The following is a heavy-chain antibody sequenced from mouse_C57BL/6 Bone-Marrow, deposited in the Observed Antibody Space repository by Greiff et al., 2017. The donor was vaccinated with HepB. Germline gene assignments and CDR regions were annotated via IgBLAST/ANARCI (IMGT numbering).Heavy chain of an antibody. Sequence: EVKLVESGGDLVKPGGSLKLSCAASGFTFSSYGMSWVRQTPDKRLEWVATISSGGSYTYYPDSVKGRFTISRDNAKNTQYLQMSSLKSEDTAMYYCASHRIYYDYLDYWGQGTSVTVSS. V-gene: IGHV5-6*01. CDR2: ISSGGSYT. J-gene: IGHJ4*01. CDR1: GFTFSSYG. CDR3: ASHRIYYDYLDY. D-gene: IGHD2-4*01.